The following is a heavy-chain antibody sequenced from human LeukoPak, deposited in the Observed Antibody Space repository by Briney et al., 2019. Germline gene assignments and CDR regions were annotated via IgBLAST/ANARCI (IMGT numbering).Heavy chain of an antibody. V-gene: IGHV4-30-2*01. Sequence: SQTLSLTCTVSGGSISSGGYYWSWIRQPPGKGLEWIGEINHSGSTNYNPSLKSRVTISVDTSKNQFSLKLSSVTAADTAVYYCARGGYDFWSGYHRNWFDPWGQGTLVTVSS. CDR3: ARGGYDFWSGYHRNWFDP. D-gene: IGHD3-3*01. J-gene: IGHJ5*02. CDR2: INHSGST. CDR1: GGSISSGGYY.